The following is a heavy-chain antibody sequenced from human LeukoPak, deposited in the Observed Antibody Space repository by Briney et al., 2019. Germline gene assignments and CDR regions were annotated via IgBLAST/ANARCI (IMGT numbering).Heavy chain of an antibody. CDR2: ISSSSSTI. D-gene: IGHD2-8*01. J-gene: IGHJ4*01. Sequence: GGSLRLSCAASGFTFSSYSMNWVRQAPGKGLEWVSYISSSSSTIYYADSVKGRFTISRDNSKNTLYLQMNSLRAEDTAVYYCAKGYMGFLMGWGQGTLVTVSS. V-gene: IGHV3-48*01. CDR1: GFTFSSYS. CDR3: AKGYMGFLMG.